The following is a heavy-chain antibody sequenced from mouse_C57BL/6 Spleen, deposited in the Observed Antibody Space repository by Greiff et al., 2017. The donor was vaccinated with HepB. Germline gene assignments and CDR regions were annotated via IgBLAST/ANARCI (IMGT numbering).Heavy chain of an antibody. V-gene: IGHV1-72*01. D-gene: IGHD3-3*01. CDR1: CYTFTSYW. J-gene: IGHJ4*01. CDR2: IDPTSGCT. CDR3: ARRRDSYAMDY. Sequence: VQLPPPGAELVKPGASVKLSCKASCYTFTSYWMHLVQQRPGRGLEWIGIIDPTSGCTQYTEKFKRKATLTLDKPSSTAYMQLSSLTSEDSAVYECARRRDSYAMDYWGQGTSVTVSS.